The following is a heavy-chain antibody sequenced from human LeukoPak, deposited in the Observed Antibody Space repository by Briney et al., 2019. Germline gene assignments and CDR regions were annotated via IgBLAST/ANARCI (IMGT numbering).Heavy chain of an antibody. V-gene: IGHV4-4*07. D-gene: IGHD2-21*01. Sequence: SETLSLTCAVSGASITSYHWSWIRQPAGKGLEWIGRMFYSGNTDYNPSLKSRLTMSIDTSKNQFSLKLSSVTAADTAVYCCARTGKYCGGDCYFDYWGQGTLVTVSS. CDR3: ARTGKYCGGDCYFDY. CDR1: GASITSYH. J-gene: IGHJ4*02. CDR2: MFYSGNT.